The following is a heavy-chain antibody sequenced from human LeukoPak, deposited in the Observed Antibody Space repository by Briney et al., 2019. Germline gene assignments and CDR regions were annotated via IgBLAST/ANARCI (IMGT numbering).Heavy chain of an antibody. CDR3: ARNQQLGGHSYYYYGMDV. Sequence: GGSPRLSCVGSGFTSIAYALTWARQAPGKGLEWVSGISGGGVTTYYADSVKGRFTISRDNSKNTLYLQMNSLRADDTAIYYCARNQQLGGHSYYYYGMDVWGQGTTVTVSS. J-gene: IGHJ6*02. V-gene: IGHV3-23*01. CDR2: ISGGGVTT. CDR1: GFTSIAYA. D-gene: IGHD3-16*01.